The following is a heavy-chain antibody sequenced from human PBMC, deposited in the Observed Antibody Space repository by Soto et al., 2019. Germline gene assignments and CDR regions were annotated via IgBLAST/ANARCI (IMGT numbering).Heavy chain of an antibody. CDR3: AREQGYCSGGSCYSVVDY. J-gene: IGHJ4*02. CDR2: ISSSSSYI. Sequence: GGSLRLSCAASGFTFSSYSMNWVRQAPGKGLEWVSSISSSSSYIYYADSVKGRFTISRDNAKNSLYLQMNSLRAEDTAVYYCAREQGYCSGGSCYSVVDYWGQGTLVTVSS. CDR1: GFTFSSYS. D-gene: IGHD2-15*01. V-gene: IGHV3-21*01.